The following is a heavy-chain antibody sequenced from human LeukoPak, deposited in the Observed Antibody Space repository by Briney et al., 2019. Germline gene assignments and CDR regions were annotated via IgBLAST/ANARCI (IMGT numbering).Heavy chain of an antibody. CDR1: GFSFSGYG. J-gene: IGHJ4*02. CDR2: IWYDGTNK. CDR3: ARDCRFGSTTCHDY. Sequence: GTSLRLSCAAAGFSFSGYGMHWVRQAPGNGPQWGAVIWYDGTNKYYEASVKGRFTISRDNSKNTLYLQMNSLRAEDTAVYYCARDCRFGSTTCHDYWGQGTLVTVSS. D-gene: IGHD2-2*01. V-gene: IGHV3-33*01.